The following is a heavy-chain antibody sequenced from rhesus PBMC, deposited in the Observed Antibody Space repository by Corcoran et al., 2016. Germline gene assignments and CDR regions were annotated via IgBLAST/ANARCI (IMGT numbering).Heavy chain of an antibody. CDR2: SNPNNGNT. J-gene: IGHJ4*01. D-gene: IGHD3-3*01. CDR1: GYTFTSSY. CDR3: ARRYSNFDY. Sequence: QVQLVQSGAEVKKPGTSVKLSCNASGYTFTSSYIKWVRQTPGQVLEWMGWSNPNNGNTGYAQNFQGRVTMTRDTSTSTAYMELSSLRSEDTAVYYCARRYSNFDYWGQGVLVTVSS. V-gene: IGHV1-200*01.